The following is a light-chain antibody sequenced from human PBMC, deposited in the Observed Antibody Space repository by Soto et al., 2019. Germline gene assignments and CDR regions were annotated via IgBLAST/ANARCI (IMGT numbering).Light chain of an antibody. J-gene: IGKJ1*01. CDR3: QQYDNWPRT. CDR1: QSVRSN. Sequence: EKVMTQSPATLSVSPGERATLSCGASQSVRSNVAWYQQKPGQPPRLLIYDASTRAPGIPSRFSGSGSGTEFTLTISSLKSEDFAVYYCQQYDNWPRTFGQGTKVDI. V-gene: IGKV3-15*01. CDR2: DAS.